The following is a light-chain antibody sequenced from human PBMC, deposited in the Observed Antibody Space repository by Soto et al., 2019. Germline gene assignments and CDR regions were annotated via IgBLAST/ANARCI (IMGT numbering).Light chain of an antibody. CDR1: LTDIGTYYY. CDR3: SSYAGTKTLV. CDR2: EVS. J-gene: IGLJ2*01. V-gene: IGLV2-8*01. Sequence: QSVLTQPPSASGSLGQSVTISCTGTLTDIGTYYYVSWYQQHPGKAPKLIIYEVSERPSGVPDRFSGSKSGNTASLTVSGLQVGDEADYYCSSYAGTKTLVFGGGTKLTVL.